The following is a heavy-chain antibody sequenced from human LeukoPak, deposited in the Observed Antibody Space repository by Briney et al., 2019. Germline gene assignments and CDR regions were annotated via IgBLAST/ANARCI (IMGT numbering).Heavy chain of an antibody. J-gene: IGHJ4*02. Sequence: SVKVSCKASGGTFSSYAISWVRQAPGQGLEWMGGIVPIFGTANYAQKFQGRVTITADESTSTAYMELSSLRSEDTAVYYCARVPFFYDFWSGYIDYWGQGTLVTVSS. V-gene: IGHV1-69*13. CDR1: GGTFSSYA. D-gene: IGHD3-3*01. CDR2: IVPIFGTA. CDR3: ARVPFFYDFWSGYIDY.